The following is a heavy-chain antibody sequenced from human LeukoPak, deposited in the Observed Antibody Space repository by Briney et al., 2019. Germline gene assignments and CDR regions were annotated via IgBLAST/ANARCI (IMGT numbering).Heavy chain of an antibody. D-gene: IGHD3-9*01. CDR2: IKQDGSEK. Sequence: SGGSLRLSCAASGFTFSSYWMSWVRQAPGKGLEWVANIKQDGSEKYYVDSVKGRFTISRDNAKNSLYLQMNSLRAEDTAVYYCARGKVLRYFDWLSRGPQHFDYWGQGTLVTVSS. CDR3: ARGKVLRYFDWLSRGPQHFDY. CDR1: GFTFSSYW. V-gene: IGHV3-7*01. J-gene: IGHJ4*02.